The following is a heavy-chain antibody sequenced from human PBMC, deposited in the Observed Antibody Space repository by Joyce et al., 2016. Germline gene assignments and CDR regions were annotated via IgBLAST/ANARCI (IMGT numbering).Heavy chain of an antibody. D-gene: IGHD3-16*01. CDR3: TTCPWGGCG. J-gene: IGHJ4*02. CDR1: GFAFAHTW. CDR2: IKTKTDGGTT. Sequence: QLVESGGGLVKPGGSLRLSGAAAGFAFAHTWMSWVRQAPGKGLEWVGHIKTKTDGGTTDYAAPVKGRFTISRDDSENTLHLQMNSLKTEDTAVYYCTTCPWGGCGWGQGTLVTVSS. V-gene: IGHV3-15*01.